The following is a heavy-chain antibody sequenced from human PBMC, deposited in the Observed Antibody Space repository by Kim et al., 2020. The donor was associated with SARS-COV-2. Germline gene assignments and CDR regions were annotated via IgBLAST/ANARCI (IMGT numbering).Heavy chain of an antibody. CDR2: INHSGST. D-gene: IGHD2-8*01. V-gene: IGHV4-34*01. CDR3: ARARYCTNGVCYRVAFDI. Sequence: SETLSLTCAVYGGSFSGYYWSWIRQPPGKGLEWIGEINHSGSTNYNPSLKSRVTISVDTSKNQFSLKLSSVTAADTAVYYCARARYCTNGVCYRVAFDIWGQGTMVTVSS. J-gene: IGHJ3*02. CDR1: GGSFSGYY.